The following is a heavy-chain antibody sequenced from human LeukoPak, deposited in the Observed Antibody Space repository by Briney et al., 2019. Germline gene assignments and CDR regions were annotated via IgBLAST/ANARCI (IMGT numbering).Heavy chain of an antibody. CDR3: AKGSIPAAVTYYMDV. CDR1: GFTFSHYG. V-gene: IGHV3-30*02. Sequence: GGSLRLSCAASGFTFSHYGMHWVRQAPGRGLEWLAFIGFGGTNKYYADSVQGRFSISGDNSKNTLFVQMNSLRIEDTAVYFCAKGSIPAAVTYYMDVWGKGTTVTVSS. CDR2: IGFGGTNK. J-gene: IGHJ6*03. D-gene: IGHD2-2*01.